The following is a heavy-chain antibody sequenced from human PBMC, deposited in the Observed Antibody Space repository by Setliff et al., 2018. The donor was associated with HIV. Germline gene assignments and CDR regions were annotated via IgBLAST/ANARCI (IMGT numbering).Heavy chain of an antibody. J-gene: IGHJ1*01. CDR3: ASASGDYEPYQY. CDR1: GDTSNSYA. D-gene: IGHD4-17*01. V-gene: IGHV1-69*13. CDR2: IIPIFGSP. Sequence: GASVKVSCKASGDTSNSYAIRWVRQAPGQGPEWMGGIIPIFGSPQYAPQFRGRATITADESSRTAYMELTSLKSEDSAAYYCASASGDYEPYQYWGQGTLVTVSS.